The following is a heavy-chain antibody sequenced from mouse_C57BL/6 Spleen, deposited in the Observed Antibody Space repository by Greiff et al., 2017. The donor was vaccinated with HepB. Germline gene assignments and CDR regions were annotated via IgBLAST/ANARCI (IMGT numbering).Heavy chain of an antibody. CDR1: GFTFSDYY. Sequence: EVNLVESEGGLVQPGSSMKLSCTASGFTFSDYYMAWVRQVPEKGLEWVANINYDGSSTYYLDSLKSRFIISRDNAKNILYLQMSSLKSEDTATYYCARGSGTGLDYWGQGTTLTVSS. CDR2: INYDGSST. V-gene: IGHV5-16*01. CDR3: ARGSGTGLDY. J-gene: IGHJ2*01. D-gene: IGHD4-1*01.